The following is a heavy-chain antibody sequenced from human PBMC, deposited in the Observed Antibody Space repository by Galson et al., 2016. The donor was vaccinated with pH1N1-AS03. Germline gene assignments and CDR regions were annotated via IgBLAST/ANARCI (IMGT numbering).Heavy chain of an antibody. CDR3: VRQDSSGYFHALDM. J-gene: IGHJ3*02. V-gene: IGHV3-74*01. D-gene: IGHD3-22*01. CDR2: INGEGSST. CDR1: GFTFTTYW. Sequence: SLRLSCAASGFTFTTYWMHWVRQAPGRGLVWVSSINGEGSSTRGTDSVKGRFFISRDNAKNTVYLQMNSLRVEDTAVYYCVRQDSSGYFHALDMWGQGTMVTVSS.